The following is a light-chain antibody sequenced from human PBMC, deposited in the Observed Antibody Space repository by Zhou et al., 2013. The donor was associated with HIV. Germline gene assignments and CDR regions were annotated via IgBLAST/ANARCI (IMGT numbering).Light chain of an antibody. CDR2: AAS. CDR3: QESYSTSRGTWT. V-gene: IGKV1-39*01. CDR1: QGISSY. J-gene: IGKJ1*01. Sequence: DIQMTQSPSSLSASVGDRVTITCRASQGISSYLAWYQQKPGKAPKLLIYAASSLQGGVPSRFSGSGSGTDFTLTISSLQPEDFATYYCQESYSTSRGTWTFGPGDQGGHQT.